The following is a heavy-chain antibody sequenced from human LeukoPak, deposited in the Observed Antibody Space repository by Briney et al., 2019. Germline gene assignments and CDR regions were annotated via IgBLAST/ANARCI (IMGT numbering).Heavy chain of an antibody. CDR3: ARESPRFLEWSLDY. CDR2: IWYDGSNK. D-gene: IGHD3-3*01. Sequence: PGGSLRLSCAASGFTVSSNYMDWVRQAPGKGLEWVAVIWYDGSNKYYADSVKGRFTISRDNSKNTLYLQMNSLRAEDTAVYYCARESPRFLEWSLDYWGQGTLVTVSS. J-gene: IGHJ4*02. CDR1: GFTVSSNY. V-gene: IGHV3-33*08.